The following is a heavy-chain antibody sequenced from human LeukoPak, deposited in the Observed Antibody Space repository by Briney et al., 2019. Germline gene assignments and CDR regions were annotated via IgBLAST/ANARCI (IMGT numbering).Heavy chain of an antibody. CDR3: AKGSYSSGWYYFDY. CDR1: GFTFDDYA. V-gene: IGHV3-9*03. Sequence: SLRLSCAASGFTFDDYAMHWVRQAPGKGLEWVSGISWNSGSIGYADSVKGQFTISRDNAKNSLYLQMNSLRAEDMALYYCAKGSYSSGWYYFDYWGQGTLVTVSS. D-gene: IGHD6-19*01. CDR2: ISWNSGSI. J-gene: IGHJ4*02.